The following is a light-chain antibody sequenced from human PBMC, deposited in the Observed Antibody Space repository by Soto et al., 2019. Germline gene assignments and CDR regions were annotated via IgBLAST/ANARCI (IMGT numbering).Light chain of an antibody. J-gene: IGKJ4*01. CDR3: QQYGSSPLT. CDR2: GAS. CDR1: QSVSAGH. Sequence: EIVLTQSPGTLSLSPGERATLSCRASQSVSAGHLAWYQQKPGQAPRLLIYGASSRATGIPDRFSGSGSGTDFTLTISRLELEDFEVYFCQQYGSSPLTFGGGTKVEIK. V-gene: IGKV3-20*01.